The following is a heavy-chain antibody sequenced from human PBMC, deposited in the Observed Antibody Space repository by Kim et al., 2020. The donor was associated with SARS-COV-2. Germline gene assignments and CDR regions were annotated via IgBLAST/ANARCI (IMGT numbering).Heavy chain of an antibody. CDR2: ISADGDYT. J-gene: IGHJ4*02. V-gene: IGHV3-23*01. CDR3: AKDAYSGDGAYIFDL. CDR1: GFTFSSYA. D-gene: IGHD5-12*01. Sequence: GGSLRLSCAAAGFTFSSYAITWVRQAPGKGLEWVSTISADGDYTYYADSLKGRFTISRDNAKNTLYLQMNSLRVDDTAVYYCAKDAYSGDGAYIFDLWGQGTQVTVSS.